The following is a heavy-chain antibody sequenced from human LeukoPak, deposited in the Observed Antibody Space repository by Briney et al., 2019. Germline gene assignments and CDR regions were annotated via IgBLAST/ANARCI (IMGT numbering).Heavy chain of an antibody. Sequence: APVKVSCKASGYTFTGYYMHWVRQAPGQGLEWMGWINPNSGGTNYAQKFQGRVTMTRDTSISTAYMELSRLRSDDTAVYYCARRLRMTTVVTRASDAFDIWGQGTMVTVSS. CDR3: ARRLRMTTVVTRASDAFDI. V-gene: IGHV1-2*02. CDR2: INPNSGGT. CDR1: GYTFTGYY. J-gene: IGHJ3*02. D-gene: IGHD4-23*01.